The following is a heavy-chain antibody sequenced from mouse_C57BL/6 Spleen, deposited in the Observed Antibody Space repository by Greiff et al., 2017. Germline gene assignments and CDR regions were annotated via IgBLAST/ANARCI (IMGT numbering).Heavy chain of an antibody. CDR2: ISSGGGNI. V-gene: IGHV5-9-1*02. Sequence: EVNVVESGAGLVKPGGSLKLSCAASGFTFSSYAMTWVRQTPEKRLEWVAYISSGGGNIYYADNVKGRFTSSRDNARNTLYLQMSSLKSEDTAMYYSTRGIGYFDVWGTGTTVTVSS. CDR3: TRGIGYFDV. J-gene: IGHJ1*03. CDR1: GFTFSSYA.